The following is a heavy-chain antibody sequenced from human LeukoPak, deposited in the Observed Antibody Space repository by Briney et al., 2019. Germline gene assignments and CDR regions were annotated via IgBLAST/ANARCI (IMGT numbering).Heavy chain of an antibody. D-gene: IGHD3-9*01. J-gene: IGHJ4*02. CDR2: ISAYNGNT. CDR1: GYTFTSYG. V-gene: IGHV1-18*01. CDR3: ARDLSLRRLSRLVGSGY. Sequence: ASVKVSCKASGYTFTSYGISWVRQAPGQGLEWMGWISAYNGNTNYAQKLQGRVTMTTDTSTSTAYMELRSLRSDDTAVYYCARDLSLRRLSRLVGSGYWGQGTLVTVSS.